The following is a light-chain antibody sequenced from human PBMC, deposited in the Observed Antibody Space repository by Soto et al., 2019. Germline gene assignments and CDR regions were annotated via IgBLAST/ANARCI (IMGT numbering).Light chain of an antibody. CDR1: QSISGW. J-gene: IGKJ1*01. CDR2: DVS. Sequence: DIQMTQSPSTLSASVGDRVTITCRASQSISGWLAWYQQKPGKAPKLLIYDVSSLESGVPSRFSGTGSGTEFTLTIRSLQPDDFATYYCQQYNVYSWTFGQGTKVDIK. V-gene: IGKV1-5*01. CDR3: QQYNVYSWT.